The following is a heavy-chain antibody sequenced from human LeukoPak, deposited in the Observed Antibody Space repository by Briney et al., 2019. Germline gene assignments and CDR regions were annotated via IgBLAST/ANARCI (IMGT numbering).Heavy chain of an antibody. D-gene: IGHD3-9*01. Sequence: PETLSLTCTVSGVSITVYYWTWIRQSPKKGLEWIGDICNGGSNYNPSLSSRLTISTDTSKNHFSLRLTSVSAADTAVYYCARGNYDILSDYSLYSPRGGFDHWGQGILVTVSS. J-gene: IGHJ4*02. CDR3: ARGNYDILSDYSLYSPRGGFDH. V-gene: IGHV4-59*01. CDR1: GVSITVYY. CDR2: ICNGGS.